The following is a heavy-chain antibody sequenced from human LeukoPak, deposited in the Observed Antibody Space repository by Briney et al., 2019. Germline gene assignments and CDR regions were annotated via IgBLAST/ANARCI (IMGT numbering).Heavy chain of an antibody. CDR3: ARGTYYYDSGGRNRESPDDAFDI. D-gene: IGHD3-22*01. J-gene: IGHJ3*02. V-gene: IGHV4-39*07. Sequence: PSETLSLTCTVSGGSISSSSYYWGWIRQPPGKGLEWIGSIYYSGSTYYNPSLKSRVTISVDTSKNQFSLKLSSVTAADTAVYYCARGTYYYDSGGRNRESPDDAFDIWGQGTMVTVSS. CDR2: IYYSGST. CDR1: GGSISSSSYY.